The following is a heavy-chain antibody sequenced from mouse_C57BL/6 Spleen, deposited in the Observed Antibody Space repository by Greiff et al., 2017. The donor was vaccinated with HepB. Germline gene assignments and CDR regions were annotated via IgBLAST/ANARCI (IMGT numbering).Heavy chain of an antibody. CDR1: GFTFTDYY. V-gene: IGHV7-3*01. J-gene: IGHJ4*01. CDR2: IRNKANGYTT. Sequence: EVHLVESGGGLVQPGGSLSLSCAASGFTFTDYYMSWVRQPPGKALEWLGFIRNKANGYTTEYSASVKGRFTISRDNSQSILYLQMNALRAEDSATYYCARYMVHCLYAMDYWGQGTSVTVSS. CDR3: ARYMVHCLYAMDY.